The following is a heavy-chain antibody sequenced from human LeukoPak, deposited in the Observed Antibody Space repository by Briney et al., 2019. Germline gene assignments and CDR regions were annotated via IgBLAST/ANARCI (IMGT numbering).Heavy chain of an antibody. J-gene: IGHJ4*02. Sequence: GGSLRLSCAASGFTFSSYAMHWVRQAPGKGLEWVAVISYDGSNKYYADSVKGQFTISRDNSKNTLYLQMNSLRAEDTAVYYCLSSTSRDNDYWGQGTLVTVSS. CDR2: ISYDGSNK. CDR3: LSSTSRDNDY. V-gene: IGHV3-30*04. CDR1: GFTFSSYA. D-gene: IGHD2-2*01.